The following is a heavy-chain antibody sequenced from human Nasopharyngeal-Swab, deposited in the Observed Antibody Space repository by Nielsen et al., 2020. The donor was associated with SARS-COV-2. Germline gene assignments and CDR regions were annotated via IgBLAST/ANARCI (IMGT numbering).Heavy chain of an antibody. CDR3: ARDLFKAVAGTSGDY. Sequence: GESLKISCAASGFTFSSYSMNWVRQAPGKGLEWVSSISSSSSYIYYADSVKGRFTISRDNAKNSLYLQMNSLRAEDTAVYYCARDLFKAVAGTSGDYWGQGTLVTVSS. J-gene: IGHJ4*02. D-gene: IGHD6-19*01. CDR1: GFTFSSYS. V-gene: IGHV3-21*01. CDR2: ISSSSSYI.